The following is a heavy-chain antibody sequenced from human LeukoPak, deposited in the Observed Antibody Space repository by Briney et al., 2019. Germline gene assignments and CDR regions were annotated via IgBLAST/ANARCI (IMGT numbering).Heavy chain of an antibody. CDR1: GGSISTYY. V-gene: IGHV4-59*01. Sequence: TSETLSLTCTVSGGSISTYYWNWIRQPPGKGLEWIGYIYYSGSTNYNPSLKSRVTISVDTSKNQFSLKVSSVTAADAAVYYCARRTGYYDGFDYWGQGTLVTVSS. CDR2: IYYSGST. CDR3: ARRTGYYDGFDY. D-gene: IGHD3/OR15-3a*01. J-gene: IGHJ4*02.